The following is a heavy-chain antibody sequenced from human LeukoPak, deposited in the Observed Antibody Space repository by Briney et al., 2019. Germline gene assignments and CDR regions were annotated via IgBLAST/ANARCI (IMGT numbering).Heavy chain of an antibody. J-gene: IGHJ6*02. CDR1: GFTFRIYA. D-gene: IGHD3-3*01. CDR2: ISGSDAST. V-gene: IGHV3-23*01. Sequence: GGSLRLSCAASGFTFRIYAMSWVRQAPGKGLEWVSGISGSDASTFYADSVMGRFTISRDNSMNTLYLQMNNVRAEDAAIYFCARRGSEWNSYFYPMDVWGQGTTVTVSS. CDR3: ARRGSEWNSYFYPMDV.